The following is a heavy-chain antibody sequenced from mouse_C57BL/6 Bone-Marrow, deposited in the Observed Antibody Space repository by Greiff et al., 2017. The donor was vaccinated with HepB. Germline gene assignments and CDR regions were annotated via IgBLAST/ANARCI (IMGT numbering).Heavy chain of an antibody. J-gene: IGHJ3*01. Sequence: VQLQQPGAELVKPGASVKVSCKASGYTFTSYWMHWVKQRPGQGLEWIGRIHPSDSDTNYNQKFKGKATLTVDKSSSTAYMQLSSLTSEDSAVDYCAMGGQLRLWFAYWGQGTLVTVSA. CDR2: IHPSDSDT. CDR1: GYTFTSYW. CDR3: AMGGQLRLWFAY. D-gene: IGHD3-2*02. V-gene: IGHV1-74*01.